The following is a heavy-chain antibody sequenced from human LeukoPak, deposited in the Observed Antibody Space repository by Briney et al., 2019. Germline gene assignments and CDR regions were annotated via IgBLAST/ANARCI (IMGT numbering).Heavy chain of an antibody. D-gene: IGHD5-18*01. CDR2: IYPADSDI. CDR1: GYDFSNFW. CDR3: ARRGADTFIIDS. Sequence: GEALQISYQGSGYDFSNFWIGWVRQMAGKGLEGMGVIYPADSDIRYSPSFQGQVTISADKSISTAYLEWSGLTTSDTAMYYCARRGADTFIIDSWGQGTLVTVSS. V-gene: IGHV5-51*01. J-gene: IGHJ4*02.